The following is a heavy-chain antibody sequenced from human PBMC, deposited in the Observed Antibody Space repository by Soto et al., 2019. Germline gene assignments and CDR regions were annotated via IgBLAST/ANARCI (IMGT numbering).Heavy chain of an antibody. CDR3: TKDTHSPSGYFEAFDV. D-gene: IGHD3-22*01. V-gene: IGHV3-9*01. CDR2: ISWNSGII. Sequence: DAQLVESGGGLVQPGKSLRISCVASGFTFDDHTMHWVRQAPGRGLEWVSCISWNSGIIGYADSVKGRFTISRDNAKNSLYLRMDSLRPEDTAVYYCTKDTHSPSGYFEAFDVWGQGTKVTVPS. J-gene: IGHJ3*01. CDR1: GFTFDDHT.